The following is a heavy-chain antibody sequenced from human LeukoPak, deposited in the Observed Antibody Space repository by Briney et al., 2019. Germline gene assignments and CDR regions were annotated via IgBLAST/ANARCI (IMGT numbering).Heavy chain of an antibody. Sequence: ASVKASCEVSGYTLTELSMHWVRQAPGKGLEWMGGFDPEDGETIYAQKFQGRVTMTEDTSTDTAYMELSSLRSEDTAVYYCATTKGRGYSGYDAFDYWGQGTLVTVSS. D-gene: IGHD5-12*01. V-gene: IGHV1-24*01. CDR2: FDPEDGET. J-gene: IGHJ4*02. CDR1: GYTLTELS. CDR3: ATTKGRGYSGYDAFDY.